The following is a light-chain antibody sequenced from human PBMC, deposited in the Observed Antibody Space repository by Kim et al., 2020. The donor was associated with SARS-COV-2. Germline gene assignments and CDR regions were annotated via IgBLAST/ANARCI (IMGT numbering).Light chain of an antibody. CDR2: DAS. CDR1: QDVSNY. CDR3: QQLNSYLYT. Sequence: SASVGDRVTITCQARQDVSNYLNWYQQKPGKAPKLLIYDASNLETGVPSRFSGSGAGTDFTFTISSLQPEDIATYYCQQLNSYLYTFGQGTKLEI. V-gene: IGKV1-33*01. J-gene: IGKJ2*01.